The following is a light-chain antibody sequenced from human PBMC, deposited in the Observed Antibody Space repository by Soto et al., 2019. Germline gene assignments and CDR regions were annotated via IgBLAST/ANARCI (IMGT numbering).Light chain of an antibody. J-gene: IGLJ2*01. CDR3: SSYTSSSTVL. CDR2: EVS. CDR1: SSDVGSYNR. V-gene: IGLV2-18*02. Sequence: QSALTQPPSVSGSPGQSVTISCTGTSSDVGSYNRVSWYQQSPGTAPKVMIYEVSNRPSGVPDRFSGSKSGNTASLTISGLQAEDEADYYCSSYTSSSTVLFGGGTKLTVL.